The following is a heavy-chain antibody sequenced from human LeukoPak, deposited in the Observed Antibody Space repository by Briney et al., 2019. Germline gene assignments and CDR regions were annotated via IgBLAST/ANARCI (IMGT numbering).Heavy chain of an antibody. Sequence: ASVKVSCKASGYTVTSYGISWVRQAPGQGLEWMGWISAYNGNTNYAQKLQGRVTMTTDTSTSTAYMELRSLRSDDTAVYYCARDLKRGYSSGRYSWGTGSSNDYWGQGTLVTVSS. V-gene: IGHV1-18*01. D-gene: IGHD6-19*01. CDR3: ARDLKRGYSSGRYSWGTGSSNDY. CDR2: ISAYNGNT. J-gene: IGHJ4*02. CDR1: GYTVTSYG.